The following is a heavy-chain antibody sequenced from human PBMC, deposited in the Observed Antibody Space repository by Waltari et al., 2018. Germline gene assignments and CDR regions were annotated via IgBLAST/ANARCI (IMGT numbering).Heavy chain of an antibody. Sequence: QVQLVESGGGVVQPGRSLRLSCAASGFTLRNYGIHWVRQAPGKGLEWVAVIWHDGSNKYYADSVRGRFTISRDNSKNTVYLQMNSLRVEDTALYYCAANFDFLGQGTLVTVSS. V-gene: IGHV3-33*01. J-gene: IGHJ4*02. CDR1: GFTLRNYG. CDR3: AANFDF. CDR2: IWHDGSNK.